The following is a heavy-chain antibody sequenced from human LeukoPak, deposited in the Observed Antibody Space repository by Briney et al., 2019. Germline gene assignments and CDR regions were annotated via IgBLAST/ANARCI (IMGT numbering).Heavy chain of an antibody. V-gene: IGHV5-51*01. CDR2: IYPGDSDT. Sequence: GECLKISCKGSGYSFTSYWIGWVRQMPGKGLEWMGIIYPGDSDTRYSPSFQGQVTISADKSISTAYLQWSSLKASDTAMYYCARLTGYSSSWYSNYYYYYYMDVWGKGTTVTVSS. CDR1: GYSFTSYW. D-gene: IGHD6-13*01. J-gene: IGHJ6*03. CDR3: ARLTGYSSSWYSNYYYYYYMDV.